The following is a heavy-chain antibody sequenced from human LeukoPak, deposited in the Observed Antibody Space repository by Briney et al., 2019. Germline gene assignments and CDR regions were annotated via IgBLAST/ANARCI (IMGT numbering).Heavy chain of an antibody. J-gene: IGHJ5*02. D-gene: IGHD2-15*01. Sequence: ASVKVSCKASGYTLTSYGISWVRQAPGQGLEWMGWISAYHGNTNYAPKVQGRVTMTTDTSTSTAYMELRSLRSDDTAIYYCARSYCSGASGYGGAWFDPWGQGTLVTVSS. CDR2: ISAYHGNT. CDR3: ARSYCSGASGYGGAWFDP. V-gene: IGHV1-18*01. CDR1: GYTLTSYG.